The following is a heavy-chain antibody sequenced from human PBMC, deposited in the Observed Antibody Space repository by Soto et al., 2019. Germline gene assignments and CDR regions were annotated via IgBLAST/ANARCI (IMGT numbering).Heavy chain of an antibody. CDR2: ISPRGDSP. D-gene: IGHD6-13*01. V-gene: IGHV3-23*01. Sequence: PGESLKISCAASGFTFTNYAMTWVRQAPGKGLEWVSTISPRGDSPYFADSVQGRFTISRDNSRNTLYLQMNRLRADDTAVYYCAKARTTSTWYQFDPWGQGTLVTVSS. CDR3: AKARTTSTWYQFDP. CDR1: GFTFTNYA. J-gene: IGHJ5*02.